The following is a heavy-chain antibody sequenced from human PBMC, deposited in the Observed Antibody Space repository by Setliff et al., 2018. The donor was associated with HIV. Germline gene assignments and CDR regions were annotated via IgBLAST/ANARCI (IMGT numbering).Heavy chain of an antibody. CDR1: GGSISSNNYY. D-gene: IGHD3-9*01. CDR2: IYYSGST. J-gene: IGHJ4*02. CDR3: ARGDYDILTGYYTRLPDY. Sequence: SETLSLTCTVSGGSISSNNYYWGWIRQPPGKGLEWIGSIYYSGSTFYNPSLKSRLTVSVDTSKNQFSLKLSSVTAADTAVYYCARGDYDILTGYYTRLPDYWGQGTLVTVSS. V-gene: IGHV4-39*07.